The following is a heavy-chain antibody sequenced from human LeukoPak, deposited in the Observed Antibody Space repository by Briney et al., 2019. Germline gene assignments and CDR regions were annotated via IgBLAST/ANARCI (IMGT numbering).Heavy chain of an antibody. V-gene: IGHV1-2*04. Sequence: WASVKVSCKASRYTFTGYYMHWVRQAPGQGLEWMGWINPNSGGTNYAQKFQGWVTMTRDTSISTAYMELSRLRSDDTAVYYCAREDGSGWSSGHYYGMDVWGKGTTVTVSS. D-gene: IGHD6-19*01. CDR2: INPNSGGT. J-gene: IGHJ6*04. CDR3: AREDGSGWSSGHYYGMDV. CDR1: RYTFTGYY.